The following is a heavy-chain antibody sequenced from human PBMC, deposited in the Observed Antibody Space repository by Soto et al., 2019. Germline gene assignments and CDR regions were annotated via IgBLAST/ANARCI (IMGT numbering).Heavy chain of an antibody. D-gene: IGHD3-22*01. CDR1: AFTLTAHY. CDR3: VRTTYFSYSSDYTRCFDY. V-gene: IGHV3-72*01. CDR2: SRHKAQGHST. Sequence: PGGSLRLPCARPAFTLTAHYIDWVPQAPGKALEWVGRSRHKAQGHSTEYAASVKGRFTTSSDDSKNSLSLPMTSTKTALTVADYCVRTTYFSYSSDYTRCFDYWGQGTLVTVSS. J-gene: IGHJ4*02.